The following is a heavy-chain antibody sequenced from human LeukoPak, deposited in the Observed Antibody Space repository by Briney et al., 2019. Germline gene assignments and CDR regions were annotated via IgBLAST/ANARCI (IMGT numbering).Heavy chain of an antibody. CDR2: ISYDGSNK. CDR3: ARASLFDI. D-gene: IGHD5-12*01. J-gene: IGHJ3*02. V-gene: IGHV3-30*04. Sequence: PGRSLRLSCAASGFTFSSYAMHWVRQAPGKGLEWVAVISYDGSNKYYADSVKGRFTISRDNSKNTLYLQMNSLRAEDTAVYYCARASLFDIWGQGTMVTVSS. CDR1: GFTFSSYA.